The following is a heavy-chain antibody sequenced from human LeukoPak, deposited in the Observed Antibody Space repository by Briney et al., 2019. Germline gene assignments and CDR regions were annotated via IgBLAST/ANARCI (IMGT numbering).Heavy chain of an antibody. V-gene: IGHV1-2*02. D-gene: IGHD6-13*01. J-gene: IGHJ4*02. Sequence: GASVKVSCKASGCTFTGYYMHWVRQAPGQGLEWMGWINPNSGGTNYAQKFQGRVTMTRDTSISTAYMELSRLRSDDTAVYYCASWEPGIAAAGLDYWGQGTLVTVSS. CDR2: INPNSGGT. CDR3: ASWEPGIAAAGLDY. CDR1: GCTFTGYY.